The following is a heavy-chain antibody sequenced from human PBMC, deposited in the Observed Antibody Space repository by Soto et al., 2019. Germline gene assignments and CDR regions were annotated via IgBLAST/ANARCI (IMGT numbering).Heavy chain of an antibody. CDR3: TTDLQWLVRY. V-gene: IGHV3-15*04. CDR1: VFTFSNAW. J-gene: IGHJ4*02. Sequence: GGSLRLSCAASVFTFSNAWMSWVRQAPGKWLEGFGRIEIKTDGGTVDYAAPVXXRLTMSRDDSEXTLYLXMNSLKTEDTAVYYCTTDLQWLVRYWGQGX. CDR2: IEIKTDGGTV. D-gene: IGHD6-19*01.